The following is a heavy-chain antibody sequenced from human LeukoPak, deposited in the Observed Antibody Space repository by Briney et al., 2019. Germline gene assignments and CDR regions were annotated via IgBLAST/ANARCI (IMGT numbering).Heavy chain of an antibody. CDR1: GFTFSDYY. D-gene: IGHD2-15*01. Sequence: GGSLRLSCAASGFTFSDYYMSWIRQAPGKGLEWVSYISSSGSTIYYADSVKGRFTISRDNAKNSLYLQMNSLRAEDTAVYYCAGAVVAENWFDPWGQGTLVTVSS. CDR3: AGAVVAENWFDP. J-gene: IGHJ5*02. V-gene: IGHV3-11*01. CDR2: ISSSGSTI.